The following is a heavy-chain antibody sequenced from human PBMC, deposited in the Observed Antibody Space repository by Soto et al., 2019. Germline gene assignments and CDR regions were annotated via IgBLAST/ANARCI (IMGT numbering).Heavy chain of an antibody. V-gene: IGHV4-4*07. CDR1: GDSMTGYY. J-gene: IGHJ5*02. Sequence: QVRLQQSGPGLVKPSETLSLTCTVSGDSMTGYYWTWIRQPAGKGLEWIGRVYSSGGTHYNPSLKRRVSISLETSKNQFSLRLMSVTVADTAVYYCARGQRFSDWFDPWGQGVLVTVSS. CDR2: VYSSGGT. CDR3: ARGQRFSDWFDP. D-gene: IGHD3-3*01.